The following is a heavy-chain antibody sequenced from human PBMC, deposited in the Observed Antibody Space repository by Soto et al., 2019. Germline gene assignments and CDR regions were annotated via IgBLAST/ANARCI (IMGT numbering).Heavy chain of an antibody. Sequence: PSETLSLTCTVSGGSISGFYWSWIRQPPGKGLEWIGYIYYSGSTNYNPSLKSRVTISEDMSKNQFSLKLRSVTAADTAVYYCARNRLEDAFDIWGQGTMVTVS. CDR3: ARNRLEDAFDI. J-gene: IGHJ3*02. CDR1: GGSISGFY. V-gene: IGHV4-59*01. CDR2: IYYSGST.